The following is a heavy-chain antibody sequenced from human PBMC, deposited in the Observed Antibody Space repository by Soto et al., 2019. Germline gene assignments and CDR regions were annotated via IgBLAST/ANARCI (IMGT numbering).Heavy chain of an antibody. D-gene: IGHD3-22*01. CDR1: GFTFSSYA. V-gene: IGHV3-23*01. Sequence: PGGSLRLSCAASGFTFSSYAMGWVRQAPGKGLEWVSTFSSVGGGTYYADSVKGRFTISRDNSKNTLYLQMNSLRAEDTALYHCAKTGDSSGYNWFDPWGRGTLVTVSS. J-gene: IGHJ5*02. CDR3: AKTGDSSGYNWFDP. CDR2: FSSVGGGT.